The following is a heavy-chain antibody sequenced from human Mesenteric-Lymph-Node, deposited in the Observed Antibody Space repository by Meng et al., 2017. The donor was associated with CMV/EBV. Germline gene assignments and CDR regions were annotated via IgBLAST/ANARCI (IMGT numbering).Heavy chain of an antibody. CDR3: ARGSSYDILTGYFDY. Sequence: QVELHPWGGGLLKLWETLSVTCAVYGGSFSGYYWNWIRQSPEKGLEWIGEINHSGSTTYNPSFTSRIIISVDTSTNQISLNMSSVTAADTAVYYCARGSSYDILTGYFDYWGQGALVTVSS. CDR1: GGSFSGYY. D-gene: IGHD3-9*01. J-gene: IGHJ4*02. V-gene: IGHV4-34*01. CDR2: INHSGST.